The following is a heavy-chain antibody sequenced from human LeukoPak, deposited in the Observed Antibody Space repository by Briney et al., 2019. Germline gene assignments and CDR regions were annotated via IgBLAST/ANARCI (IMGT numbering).Heavy chain of an antibody. D-gene: IGHD5-18*01. CDR1: GFTFSDYY. CDR3: ARDYQPIQLWLRGPFDY. CDR2: ISSSGSTI. J-gene: IGHJ4*02. V-gene: IGHV3-11*01. Sequence: GGSLRLSCAASGFTFSDYYMSWIRQAPGKGLEWGSYISSSGSTIYYADSVKGRFTISRDNAKNSLYLQMNSLRAEDTAVYYCARDYQPIQLWLRGPFDYWGQGTLVTVSS.